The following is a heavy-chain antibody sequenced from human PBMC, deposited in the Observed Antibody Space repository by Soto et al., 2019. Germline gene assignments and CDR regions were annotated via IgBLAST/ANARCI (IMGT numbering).Heavy chain of an antibody. J-gene: IGHJ5*02. CDR2: IIPILGIA. D-gene: IGHD5-18*01. Sequence: ASVKVSCKASGGTFSSYTISWVRQAPGQGLEWMGRIIPILGIANYAQKFQGRVTITADKSTSTAYMELSSLRSEDTAVYYCARTLPVDTAMVFSWFDPWGQGTLVTVSS. V-gene: IGHV1-69*02. CDR3: ARTLPVDTAMVFSWFDP. CDR1: GGTFSSYT.